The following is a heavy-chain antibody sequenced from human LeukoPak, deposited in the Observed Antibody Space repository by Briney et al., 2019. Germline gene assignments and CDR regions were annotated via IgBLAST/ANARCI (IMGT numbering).Heavy chain of an antibody. CDR1: GDTFSSYA. Sequence: GASVKVSCKASGDTFSSYAISWVRQAPGQGLEWMGGIIPIFGTANYAQKFQGRVTITADESTSTAYMELSSLRSEDTAVYYCARRNYDFWSGYYRNWFDPWGRETLVTVSS. V-gene: IGHV1-69*13. CDR2: IIPIFGTA. J-gene: IGHJ5*02. CDR3: ARRNYDFWSGYYRNWFDP. D-gene: IGHD3-3*01.